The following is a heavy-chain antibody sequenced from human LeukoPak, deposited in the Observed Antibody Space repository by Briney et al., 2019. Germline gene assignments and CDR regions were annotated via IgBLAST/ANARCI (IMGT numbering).Heavy chain of an antibody. CDR1: GFTFSSYA. CDR2: ISGSGGST. J-gene: IGHJ4*02. Sequence: PGGSLRLSCAASGFTFSSYAMSWVRQAPGKGLEWVSAISGSGGSTYYADSVKGRFTISRDNSKNTLYLQMNSLRAEDTAVYYCAKAGSYCGGDCYPKIDYWGQGTLVTVSS. CDR3: AKAGSYCGGDCYPKIDY. D-gene: IGHD2-21*02. V-gene: IGHV3-23*01.